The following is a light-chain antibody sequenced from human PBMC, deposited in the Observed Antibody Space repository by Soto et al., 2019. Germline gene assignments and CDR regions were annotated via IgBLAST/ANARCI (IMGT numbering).Light chain of an antibody. Sequence: DIQMTQSPSSLSASVGDRVTITCRASQYISRYVNWYQTKPGKVPKLLIYDASNLQSGVPSRFSGSGSGTDFTLTISSLQPEDFATYYCQQSYSTPPTFGQGTKVDIK. J-gene: IGKJ1*01. CDR3: QQSYSTPPT. V-gene: IGKV1-39*01. CDR2: DAS. CDR1: QYISRY.